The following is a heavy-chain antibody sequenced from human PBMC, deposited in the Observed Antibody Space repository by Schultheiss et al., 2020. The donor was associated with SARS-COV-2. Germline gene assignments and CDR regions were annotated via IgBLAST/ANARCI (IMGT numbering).Heavy chain of an antibody. CDR1: GFTFSSYS. Sequence: GGSLRLSCAASGFTFSSYSMNWVRQAPGKGLEWVSYISSSSSTIYYADSVKGRFTISRDNAKNSLYLQMNSLRAEDTAVYYCARDGFEGGYYFDYWGQGTLVTVSS. V-gene: IGHV3-48*04. D-gene: IGHD2-2*03. CDR2: ISSSSSTI. CDR3: ARDGFEGGYYFDY. J-gene: IGHJ4*02.